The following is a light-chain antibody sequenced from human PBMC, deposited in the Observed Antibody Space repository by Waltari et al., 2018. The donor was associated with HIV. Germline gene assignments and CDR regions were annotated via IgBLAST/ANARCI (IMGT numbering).Light chain of an antibody. J-gene: IGLJ3*02. CDR1: SGHSSYA. V-gene: IGLV4-69*01. CDR2: LNSDGSH. Sequence: QLVLTQSPSSSSSLGASVKPTCPLSSGHSSYAIASNQQQPEKGPRYLMKLNSDGSHSKGDGIPDRFSGSSSWAERYLTIYSLQSEDEADYYCQTWGTGIRVFGGGTKLTVL. CDR3: QTWGTGIRV.